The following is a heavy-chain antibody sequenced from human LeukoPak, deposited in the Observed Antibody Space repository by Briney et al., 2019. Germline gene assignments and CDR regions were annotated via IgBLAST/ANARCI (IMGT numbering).Heavy chain of an antibody. CDR3: ARTLSRWDPFDY. CDR1: GGSISSYY. D-gene: IGHD1-26*01. J-gene: IGHJ4*02. V-gene: IGHV4-59*01. Sequence: SETLSLTCTVSGGSISSYYWSWIRQPPGKGLEWIGYIYYSGSTNYNPSLKSRVIISLDTSKNQFSLKLSSVTAADTAVYYCARTLSRWDPFDYWGQGTLVTVSS. CDR2: IYYSGST.